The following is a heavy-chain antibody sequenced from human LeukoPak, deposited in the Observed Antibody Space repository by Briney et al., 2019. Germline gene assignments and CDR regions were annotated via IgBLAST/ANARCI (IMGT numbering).Heavy chain of an antibody. CDR2: ISAYNGNT. CDR1: GYTFTSYG. J-gene: IGHJ4*02. Sequence: ASVKISCKASGYTFTSYGISWVRQPPGQGLEGMGWISAYNGNTNYAQKLQGRVTMTTDTSTSTAYMELRSLRSEDTAVYYCARDLGSDFWSGHRIDYWGQGTLVTVSS. CDR3: ARDLGSDFWSGHRIDY. D-gene: IGHD3-3*01. V-gene: IGHV1-18*01.